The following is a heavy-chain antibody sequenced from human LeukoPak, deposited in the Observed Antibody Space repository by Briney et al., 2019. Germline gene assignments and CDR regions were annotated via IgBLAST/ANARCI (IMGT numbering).Heavy chain of an antibody. CDR3: ARDRYDSSGYYLFDY. D-gene: IGHD3-22*01. Sequence: ASVKVSCKASGYTFRTNYLYWVRQAPGQGLERMGMINPSGGATSYAQKCQGRVTTTRDMSTSTVYRDLSSLRAEDTAVYYCARDRYDSSGYYLFDYWGQGTLVTVSS. CDR2: INPSGGAT. V-gene: IGHV1-46*01. J-gene: IGHJ4*02. CDR1: GYTFRTNY.